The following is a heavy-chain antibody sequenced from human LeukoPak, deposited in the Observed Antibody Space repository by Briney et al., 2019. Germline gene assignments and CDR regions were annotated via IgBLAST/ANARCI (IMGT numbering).Heavy chain of an antibody. D-gene: IGHD3-3*01. J-gene: IGHJ4*02. CDR3: ARVMEIFGVVIAYYFDY. CDR2: IYYSGST. CDR1: GGSISSSSYY. V-gene: IGHV4-39*07. Sequence: SETLSLTCTVSGGSISSSSYYWGWIRQPPGKGLEWIGSIYYSGSTYYHPSLKSRVTISVDTSKNQFSLKLSSMTAADTAVYYCARVMEIFGVVIAYYFDYWGQGTLVTVSS.